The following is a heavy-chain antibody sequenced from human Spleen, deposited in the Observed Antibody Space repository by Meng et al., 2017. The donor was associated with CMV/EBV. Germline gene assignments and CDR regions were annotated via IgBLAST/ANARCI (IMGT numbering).Heavy chain of an antibody. D-gene: IGHD3-22*01. CDR3: ARRLVITTDYNWFDP. Sequence: VYGGSLNSYYWSWIHQPPGKGLEWIGEINHSGSTNYNPSLKSRVTISVDTSKNQFSLNLRSVTAADTAVYYCARRLVITTDYNWFDPWGQGTLVTVSS. CDR1: GGSLNSYY. CDR2: INHSGST. J-gene: IGHJ5*02. V-gene: IGHV4-34*01.